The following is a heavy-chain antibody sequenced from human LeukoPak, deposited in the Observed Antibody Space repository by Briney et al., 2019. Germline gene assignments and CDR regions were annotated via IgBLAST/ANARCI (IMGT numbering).Heavy chain of an antibody. Sequence: ASVKVSCKASGYTFTSYGISWVRQAPGQGLEWMGWISAYNGNTNYAQKLQGRVTMTTDTSTSTAYMELRSLRSDDTAVYYCARVSSTSWEYYYYYFAMDVWGQGTTVTVSS. CDR1: GYTFTSYG. CDR2: ISAYNGNT. D-gene: IGHD2-2*01. CDR3: ARVSSTSWEYYYYYFAMDV. V-gene: IGHV1-18*01. J-gene: IGHJ6*02.